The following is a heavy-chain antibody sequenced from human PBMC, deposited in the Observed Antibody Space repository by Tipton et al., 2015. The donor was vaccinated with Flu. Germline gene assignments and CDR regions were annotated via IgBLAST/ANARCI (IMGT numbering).Heavy chain of an antibody. CDR3: VRRDYSNYVSEPKNWFDP. J-gene: IGHJ5*02. V-gene: IGHV4-38-2*01. CDR1: GDSIGSGYF. D-gene: IGHD4-11*01. Sequence: TLSLTCSVSGDSIGSGYFWGWIRQPPGKGLEWIGNVHRTGSPYYNPSLRSRVIMTVDGAKNQFSLRLTSVTATDTAVYYCVRRDYSNYVSEPKNWFDPWGQGTQVTVSS. CDR2: VHRTGSP.